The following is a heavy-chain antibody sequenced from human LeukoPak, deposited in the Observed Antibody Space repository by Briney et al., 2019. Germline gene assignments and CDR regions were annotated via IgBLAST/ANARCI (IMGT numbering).Heavy chain of an antibody. J-gene: IGHJ4*02. CDR3: ARVPGGSEYYFDY. CDR1: GFTFSSYS. D-gene: IGHD1-26*01. V-gene: IGHV3-21*01. CDR2: ISSSSSYI. Sequence: GGSLRLSCAASGFTFSSYSMNWVRQAPGKGLEWVSSISSSSSYIYYADSVKGRFTISRDNAKNSLYLQMNSLRAEDTAVYYCARVPGGSEYYFDYWGQGTLVTVSS.